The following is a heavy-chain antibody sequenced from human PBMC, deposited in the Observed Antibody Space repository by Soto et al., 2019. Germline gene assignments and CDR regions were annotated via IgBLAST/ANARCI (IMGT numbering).Heavy chain of an antibody. CDR2: MNPNSGNT. Sequence: ASVKVSCKASGYTFTSYDINWVRQATGQGLEWMGWMNPNSGNTGYAQKFQGRVTMTRNTSISTAYMELSSLRSEDTAVYYCARGKYPPFYYYYYYMDVWGKGTTVTVSS. CDR3: ARGKYPPFYYYYYYMDV. V-gene: IGHV1-8*01. J-gene: IGHJ6*03. D-gene: IGHD6-6*01. CDR1: GYTFTSYD.